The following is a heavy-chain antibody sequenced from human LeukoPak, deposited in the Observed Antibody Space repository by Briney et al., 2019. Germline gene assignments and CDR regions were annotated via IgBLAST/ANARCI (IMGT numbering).Heavy chain of an antibody. CDR3: AKDSIYSRGSGWYRDAFDI. V-gene: IGHV3-23*01. Sequence: PGGSLRLSCAASGFTFSSYAMSWVRQAPGKGLDWVXAXXXXGGSTYYADSVKGRFTISRDDSKNTLYLQMNSLRAEDTAVYYCAKDSIYSRGSGWYRDAFDIWGQGTMVTVSS. D-gene: IGHD6-19*01. CDR1: GFTFSSYA. CDR2: XXXXGGST. J-gene: IGHJ3*02.